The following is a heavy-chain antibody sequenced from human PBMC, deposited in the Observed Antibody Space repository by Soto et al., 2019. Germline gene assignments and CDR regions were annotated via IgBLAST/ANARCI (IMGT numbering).Heavy chain of an antibody. D-gene: IGHD3-3*01. J-gene: IGHJ3*02. CDR1: GYPVTAYY. V-gene: IGHV1-2*02. CDR2: INPATGAA. Sequence: QLHLVQSGAVVKKPGASVTVSCSASGYPVTAYYMHWVRQAPGRGLEWMGGINPATGAAKYTQTCQGRVPMTRDPTTSTVFMDLSGLTSEDTAVFYWARGGGVGVAGSAAFDMWGQGTLVTVSS. CDR3: ARGGGVGVAGSAAFDM.